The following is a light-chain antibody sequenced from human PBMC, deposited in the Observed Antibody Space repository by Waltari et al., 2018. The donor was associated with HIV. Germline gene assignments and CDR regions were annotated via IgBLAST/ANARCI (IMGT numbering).Light chain of an antibody. CDR1: SRDVGGSTY. CDR3: NSYTTSSTLHVV. J-gene: IGLJ2*01. Sequence: QSALTQPASVSGSPGQSITIPCTGTSRDVGGSTYVSWYQHHPGKAPKLMIYDVSNRPSGVSNRFSGSKSGNMASLTISGLQAEDEADYYCNSYTTSSTLHVVFGGGTKLTVL. CDR2: DVS. V-gene: IGLV2-14*03.